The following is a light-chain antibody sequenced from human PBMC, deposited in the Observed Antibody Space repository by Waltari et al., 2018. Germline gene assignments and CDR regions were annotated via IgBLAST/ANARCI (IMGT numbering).Light chain of an antibody. CDR2: GAS. J-gene: IGKJ1*01. CDR1: QDISKY. Sequence: DIQMTQSPSAMSASVRDRGTKTCQASQDISKYLSWYQQKPGKAPKLLIYGASNLETGVPSRFSGSGSRTDFTFTISSLQPEDVATYYCQQYDNLPVTFGQGTKVEIK. V-gene: IGKV1-33*01. CDR3: QQYDNLPVT.